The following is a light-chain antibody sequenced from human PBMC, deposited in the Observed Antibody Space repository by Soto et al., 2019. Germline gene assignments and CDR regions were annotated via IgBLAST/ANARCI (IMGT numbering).Light chain of an antibody. V-gene: IGKV3-20*01. J-gene: IGKJ1*01. Sequence: EIVLTQSPGTLSRSPGERATLSCRASQSVSNNYLAWYQQKPGHAPRLLIYGASNRATGIPDRLSGSGSGTEFPLTISRLEPEDFAVYYCQQYGSSGTFGHGTKVDIK. CDR1: QSVSNNY. CDR3: QQYGSSGT. CDR2: GAS.